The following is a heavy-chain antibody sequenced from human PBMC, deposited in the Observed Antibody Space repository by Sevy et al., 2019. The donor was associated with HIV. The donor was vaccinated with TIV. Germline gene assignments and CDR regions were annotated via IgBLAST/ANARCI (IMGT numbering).Heavy chain of an antibody. J-gene: IGHJ4*02. CDR3: TTSPRPNLADY. Sequence: GGSLRLSCAASGFSVSSNFMSWVRQAPGRGLEWVSIIYGGGETYYAESVKGRFTISRDSSRNTVFLQMNSLRAEDKAIYFCTTSPRPNLADYWGQGTLVTVSS. CDR2: IYGGGET. V-gene: IGHV3-53*01. D-gene: IGHD1-1*01. CDR1: GFSVSSNF.